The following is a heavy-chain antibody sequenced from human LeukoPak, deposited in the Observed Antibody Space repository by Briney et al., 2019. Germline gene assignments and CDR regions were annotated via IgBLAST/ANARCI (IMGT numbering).Heavy chain of an antibody. D-gene: IGHD2-15*01. CDR2: IYYTGNT. J-gene: IGHJ6*03. CDR1: GGSISSHNYH. Sequence: PSGTLSLTCAVSGGSISSHNYHWGWVRQPPGQGLEWIGSIYYTGNTYYNPSLKSRVIISIDTSKNQFSLRLSSVTAADTALYYCARISQTICIAGSCYSRNYYYYHMDVWGKGTTVTVSS. V-gene: IGHV4-39*07. CDR3: ARISQTICIAGSCYSRNYYYYHMDV.